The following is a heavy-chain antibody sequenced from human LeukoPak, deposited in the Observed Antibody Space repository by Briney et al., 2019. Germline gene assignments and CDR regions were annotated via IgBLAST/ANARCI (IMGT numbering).Heavy chain of an antibody. Sequence: SETLSLTCTVSGGSINSGNYYWSWIRQPAGKGLEWIGRIWTDGVTGYTPSLKSRVSISIDTSKNQFSLNLSSVTAADTAVYYCTRDYGHYPNPPTWGQGTLVTVSS. CDR2: IWTDGVT. CDR1: GGSINSGNYY. CDR3: TRDYGHYPNPPT. D-gene: IGHD4-17*01. V-gene: IGHV4-61*02. J-gene: IGHJ5*02.